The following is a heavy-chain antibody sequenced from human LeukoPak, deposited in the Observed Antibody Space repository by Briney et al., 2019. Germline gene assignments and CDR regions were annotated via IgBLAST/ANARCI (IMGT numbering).Heavy chain of an antibody. CDR1: GFIFSNYG. Sequence: GRSLRLSCAASGFIFSNYGMHWVRQAPGKGLEWVAVVWYDGSNKYYADSVKGRFTISRDNSKNMLYLQMNSLRAEDTAGYYCAKDPSLRVTLDYWGQGTLVTGSS. V-gene: IGHV3-33*06. D-gene: IGHD4-11*01. CDR2: VWYDGSNK. CDR3: AKDPSLRVTLDY. J-gene: IGHJ4*02.